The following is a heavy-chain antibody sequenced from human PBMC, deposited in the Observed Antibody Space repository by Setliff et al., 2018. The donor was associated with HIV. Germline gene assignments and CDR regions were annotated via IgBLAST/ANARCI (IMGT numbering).Heavy chain of an antibody. V-gene: IGHV4-34*01. Sequence: PSETLSLTCAVYGGSFTGYFWSWIRQSPGKGLEWIGEINDSGDTNYNPSLKSRVTISVVTSKNQFSLRLTSVTAADTGVYYCARGGLRQWNGFWGQGTLVTV. CDR1: GGSFTGYF. CDR2: INDSGDT. CDR3: ARGGLRQWNGF. D-gene: IGHD3-3*01. J-gene: IGHJ4*02.